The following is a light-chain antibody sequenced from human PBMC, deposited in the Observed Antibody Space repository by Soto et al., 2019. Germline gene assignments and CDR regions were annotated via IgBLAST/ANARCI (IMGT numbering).Light chain of an antibody. CDR2: STS. J-gene: IGLJ3*02. CDR3: LLHYGGAQVWM. V-gene: IGLV7-43*01. Sequence: QTVVTQEPSLTVSPGGTVTLTCASSTGAVPYEHYPTWLQQRPGQAPRALIYSTSNKHSWTPARFSGSLFGGRAALTLSGVQPEDEADYYCLLHYGGAQVWMFGGGTKLTVL. CDR1: TGAVPYEHY.